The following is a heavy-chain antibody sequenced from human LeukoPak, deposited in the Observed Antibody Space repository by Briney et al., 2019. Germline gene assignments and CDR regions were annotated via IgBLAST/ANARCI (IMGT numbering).Heavy chain of an antibody. J-gene: IGHJ5*02. CDR2: IYTSGST. Sequence: SETLSLTCTVSGGSISRYYRSWIRQPAGKGLEWIGRIYTSGSTNYNPSLKSRVTMSVDTSKNQFSLKLSSVTAADTAVYYCAREEGASFLNLFDPWGQGTLVTVSS. CDR1: GGSISRYY. V-gene: IGHV4-4*07. D-gene: IGHD3-16*02. CDR3: AREEGASFLNLFDP.